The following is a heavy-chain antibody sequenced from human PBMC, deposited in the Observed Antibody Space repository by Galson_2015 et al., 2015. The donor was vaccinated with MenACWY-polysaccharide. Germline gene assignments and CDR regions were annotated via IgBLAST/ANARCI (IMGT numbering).Heavy chain of an antibody. J-gene: IGHJ3*02. CDR1: GGTFSSYA. D-gene: IGHD4-17*01. V-gene: IGHV1-69*01. Sequence: SCKASGGTFSSYALSCVRQAPGPGLAWMGGIIPIFGTANYAQKFQGRVTITADESTSTAYMELSSLRSEDTAVYYCARSMDDYGDYLEIWGQGTMVTVSS. CDR2: IIPIFGTA. CDR3: ARSMDDYGDYLEI.